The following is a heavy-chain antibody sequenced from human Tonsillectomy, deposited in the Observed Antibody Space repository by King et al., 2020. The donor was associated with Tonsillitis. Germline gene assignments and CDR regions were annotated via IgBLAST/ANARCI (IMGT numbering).Heavy chain of an antibody. J-gene: IGHJ4*02. V-gene: IGHV1-2*02. CDR1: GYTFTGYY. D-gene: IGHD1-1*01. Sequence: VQLVESGAEVKKPGASVKVSCKASGYTFTGYYMHWVRQAPGQGLEWMGWINPNSGGTNYAQKFQGRVTMTRDTSISTAYMERSRLRSDDTAVYYCARIATTGTTYIDYWGQGTLVTVSS. CDR3: ARIATTGTTYIDY. CDR2: INPNSGGT.